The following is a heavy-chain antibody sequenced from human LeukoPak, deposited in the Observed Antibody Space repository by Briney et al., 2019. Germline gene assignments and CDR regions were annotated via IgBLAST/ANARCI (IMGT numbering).Heavy chain of an antibody. CDR2: IYASGST. CDR1: GGSIRSYY. Sequence: SETLSLTCTVSGGSIRSYYWSWIRQPAGGGLQWIGRIYASGSTTYNPTLKSRVTMSLDTSKTQFSLRLTSVTAADTAVYYCARITFGGVIAKLLHLSFDYWGQGTLVTVSS. J-gene: IGHJ4*02. CDR3: ARITFGGVIAKLLHLSFDY. V-gene: IGHV4-4*07. D-gene: IGHD3-16*02.